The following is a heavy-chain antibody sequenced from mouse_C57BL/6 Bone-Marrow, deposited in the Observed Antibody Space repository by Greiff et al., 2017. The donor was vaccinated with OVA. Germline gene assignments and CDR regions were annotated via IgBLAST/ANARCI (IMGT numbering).Heavy chain of an antibody. CDR2: IDPSDSYT. CDR3: ARAYCYGSPPWFAY. V-gene: IGHV1-50*01. J-gene: IGHJ3*01. Sequence: QVQLQQPGAELVKPGASVKLSCKASGYTFTSYWMQWVQQRPGQGLEWIGEIDPSDSYTNYNQKFKGKATLTVDTSSSTAYMQLSSLTSEDSAVYYCARAYCYGSPPWFAYWGQGTLVTVSA. CDR1: GYTFTSYW. D-gene: IGHD1-1*01.